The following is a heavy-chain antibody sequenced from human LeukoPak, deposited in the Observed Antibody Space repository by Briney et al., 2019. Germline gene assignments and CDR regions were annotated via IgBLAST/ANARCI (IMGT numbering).Heavy chain of an antibody. CDR3: ARDVHSGSSIYNWFDP. D-gene: IGHD1-26*01. Sequence: SETLSLTCTVSGGSISSYYWSWIRQPAGKGLGWIGRIYTSESTNYNPSLKSRVTISVDKSKMQFSLKLSSVTAADTAVYYCARDVHSGSSIYNWFDPWGQGTLVTVSS. CDR2: IYTSEST. CDR1: GGSISSYY. V-gene: IGHV4-4*07. J-gene: IGHJ5*02.